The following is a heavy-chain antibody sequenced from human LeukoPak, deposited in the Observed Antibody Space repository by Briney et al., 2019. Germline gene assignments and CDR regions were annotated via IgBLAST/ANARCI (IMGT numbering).Heavy chain of an antibody. J-gene: IGHJ4*02. V-gene: IGHV3-23*01. CDR1: EFTFSSFA. Sequence: HAGGSLRLSCAASEFTFSSFAMNWVRQAPGKGLEWVSGTSDSGTTTYYADSVKGRFTMSRDNSKKTLFLQMDSLRAEDTAVYYCAKGSSMTIAARLNYWGQGTLVTVSS. CDR2: TSDSGTTT. D-gene: IGHD6-6*01. CDR3: AKGSSMTIAARLNY.